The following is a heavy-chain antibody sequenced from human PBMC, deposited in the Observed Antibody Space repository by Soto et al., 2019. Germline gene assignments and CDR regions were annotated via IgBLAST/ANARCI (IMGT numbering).Heavy chain of an antibody. V-gene: IGHV4-59*01. CDR3: ARGSSGWPPRIDY. J-gene: IGHJ4*02. Sequence: QVQLQESGPGLVKPSETLSLNCTVSGGPISSYYWSWIRQSPGKGLEWIGYIYYSGSTNYNPSLKSRVTISVDTYKNQFSRKLSSVTAADTAVYYCARGSSGWPPRIDYWGQGTLVPVSS. CDR2: IYYSGST. CDR1: GGPISSYY. D-gene: IGHD6-19*01.